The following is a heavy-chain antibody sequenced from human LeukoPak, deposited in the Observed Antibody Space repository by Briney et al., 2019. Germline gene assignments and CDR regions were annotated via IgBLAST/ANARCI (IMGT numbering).Heavy chain of an antibody. CDR3: AKEGYSSSWFNNWFDP. V-gene: IGHV3-9*01. CDR1: GFTFSDYY. CDR2: ISWNSGSI. J-gene: IGHJ5*02. Sequence: GGSLRLSCAASGFTFSDYYMTWVRQAPGKGLEWVSGISWNSGSIGYADSVKGRFTISRDNAKNSLYLQMNSLRAEDTALYYCAKEGYSSSWFNNWFDPWGQGTLVTVSS. D-gene: IGHD6-13*01.